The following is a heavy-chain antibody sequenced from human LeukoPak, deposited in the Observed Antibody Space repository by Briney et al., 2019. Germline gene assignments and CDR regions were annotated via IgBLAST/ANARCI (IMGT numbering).Heavy chain of an antibody. Sequence: SEPLSLTCAVSGYSISSDNYWVWIRQPPGQGLEWTGGMYHSGSTYYNPSLKSRVTMSVDTSKNQFSLKLSSVAAADTAVYYCARAPRDSSSSNYMRRFDYWGQGTLVSVSS. D-gene: IGHD3-22*01. V-gene: IGHV4-38-2*01. CDR2: MYHSGST. CDR1: GYSISSDNY. J-gene: IGHJ4*02. CDR3: ARAPRDSSSSNYMRRFDY.